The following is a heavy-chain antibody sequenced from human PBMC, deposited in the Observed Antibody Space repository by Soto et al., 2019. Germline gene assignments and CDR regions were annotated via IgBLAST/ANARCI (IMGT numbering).Heavy chain of an antibody. CDR1: GFTFSDYY. CDR2: ISSSSYT. V-gene: IGHV3-11*06. CDR3: VGLTYYYDSSGLD. Sequence: GGSLRLSCAASGFTFSDYYMSWIRQAPGKGLEWVSYISSSSYTNYADSVKGRFTISRDNAKNSLYLQMNSLRAEDTAVYYCVGLTYYYDSSGLDWGQGTLVTVSS. D-gene: IGHD3-22*01. J-gene: IGHJ4*02.